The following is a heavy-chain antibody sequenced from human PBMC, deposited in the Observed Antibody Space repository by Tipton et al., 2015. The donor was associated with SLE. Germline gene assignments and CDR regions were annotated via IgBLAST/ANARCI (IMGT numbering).Heavy chain of an antibody. J-gene: IGHJ3*02. CDR2: IYRGNSST. CDR3: AKGSGLGIREAFDM. CDR1: GFTFSNFA. D-gene: IGHD3-16*01. Sequence: SLRLSCAASGFTFSNFARNWVRQPPGKGLEWVSLIYRGNSSTYSADFAKGRFTISRDNSKNTLYLQMNSLRVEDTAIYYCAKGSGLGIREAFDMWGQGTLVTVSA. V-gene: IGHV3-23*03.